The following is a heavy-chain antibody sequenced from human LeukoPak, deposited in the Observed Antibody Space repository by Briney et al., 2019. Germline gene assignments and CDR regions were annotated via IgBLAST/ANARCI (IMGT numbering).Heavy chain of an antibody. V-gene: IGHV3-7*04. Sequence: GGSLRLSCAASGFIFSSYRMSWVRQAPGKGLEWVANIKQDGSEKNYVDSVKGRFTISRDNAKNSLYLQMNSLRAEDTAVYYCAREGIAAAGDYWGQGTLVTVSS. J-gene: IGHJ4*02. CDR1: GFIFSSYR. D-gene: IGHD6-13*01. CDR3: AREGIAAAGDY. CDR2: IKQDGSEK.